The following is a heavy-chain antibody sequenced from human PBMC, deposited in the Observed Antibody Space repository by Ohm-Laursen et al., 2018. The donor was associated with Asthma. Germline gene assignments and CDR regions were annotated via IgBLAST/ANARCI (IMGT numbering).Heavy chain of an antibody. D-gene: IGHD1-14*01. J-gene: IGHJ4*02. Sequence: SLRLSCSASGFTFSSYSMNWVRQAPGKGLEWVSSISSSSSYIYYADSVKGRFTISRDNAKNSLYLQMNSLRAEDTAAYYCARDHPGEFDYWGQGTLVTVSS. CDR2: ISSSSSYI. CDR1: GFTFSSYS. V-gene: IGHV3-21*01. CDR3: ARDHPGEFDY.